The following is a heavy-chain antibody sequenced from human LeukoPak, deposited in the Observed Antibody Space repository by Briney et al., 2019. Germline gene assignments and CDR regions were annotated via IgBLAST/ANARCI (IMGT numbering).Heavy chain of an antibody. V-gene: IGHV4-30-4*01. D-gene: IGHD3-10*01. Sequence: SETLSLTCTVSGGSISSGDYYWSWIRQPPGKGLEWIGYIYYSGSTYYNPSLKSRVTISVDTSKNQFSLKLSSVTAADTAVYYCARCYGSGSYPYFDYWGQGTLVTVSS. CDR1: GGSISSGDYY. CDR3: ARCYGSGSYPYFDY. CDR2: IYYSGST. J-gene: IGHJ4*02.